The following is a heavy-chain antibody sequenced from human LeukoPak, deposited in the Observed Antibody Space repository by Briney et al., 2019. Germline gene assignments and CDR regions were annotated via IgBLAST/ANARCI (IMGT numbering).Heavy chain of an antibody. CDR1: GGSISSGDYY. CDR3: ASHGDPGYFQH. Sequence: PSETLSLTCTVSGGSISSGDYYWSWIRQPPGKGLEWIGYIYYSGRTYYNPSLKSRVTISVDTSKNQFSLKLSSVTAADTAVYYCASHGDPGYFQHWGQGTLVTVSS. V-gene: IGHV4-30-4*01. D-gene: IGHD4-17*01. J-gene: IGHJ1*01. CDR2: IYYSGRT.